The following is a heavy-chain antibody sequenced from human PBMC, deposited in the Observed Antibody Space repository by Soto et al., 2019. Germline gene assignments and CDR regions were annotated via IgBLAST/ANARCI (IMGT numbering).Heavy chain of an antibody. D-gene: IGHD3-22*01. CDR3: ARGGYYYDSSGYYGLDY. CDR1: GYTFTSYA. Sequence: ASVKVSCKASGYTFTSYAMHWVRQAPGQRLEWMGWINAGNGNTKYSQKFQGRVTITRDTSASTAYMELSSLRSEDTAVYYCARGGYYYDSSGYYGLDYWGQGTLVTVSS. V-gene: IGHV1-3*01. J-gene: IGHJ4*02. CDR2: INAGNGNT.